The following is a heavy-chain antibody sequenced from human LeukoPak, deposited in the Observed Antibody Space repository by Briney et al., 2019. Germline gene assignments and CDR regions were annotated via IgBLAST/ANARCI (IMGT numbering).Heavy chain of an antibody. Sequence: PGGSLRLSCAASGFIFSSYAMSWVRQAPGKGLDWVSAISGSGGSTYYADSVKGRFTISRDNSKNTLYLQMNSLRAEDTAVYYCARDRSPWIQLWLHAFDIWGQGTMVTVSS. CDR2: ISGSGGST. J-gene: IGHJ3*02. CDR3: ARDRSPWIQLWLHAFDI. V-gene: IGHV3-23*01. D-gene: IGHD5-18*01. CDR1: GFIFSSYA.